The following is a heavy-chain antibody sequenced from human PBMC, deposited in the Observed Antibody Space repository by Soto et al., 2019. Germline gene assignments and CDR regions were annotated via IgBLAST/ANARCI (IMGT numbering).Heavy chain of an antibody. CDR3: ASTLAYCGGDCYGRHNDAFDI. CDR1: GYTFTSYD. V-gene: IGHV1-8*01. CDR2: MNPNSGNT. J-gene: IGHJ3*02. Sequence: QVHLVQSGAEVKKPGASVKVSCKASGYTFTSYDINWVRQATGQGLEWMGWMNPNSGNTGYAQKFQGRVTMTRNTSITTAYMELSSLRSEDTAVYYCASTLAYCGGDCYGRHNDAFDIWGQGTMVTVSS. D-gene: IGHD2-21*02.